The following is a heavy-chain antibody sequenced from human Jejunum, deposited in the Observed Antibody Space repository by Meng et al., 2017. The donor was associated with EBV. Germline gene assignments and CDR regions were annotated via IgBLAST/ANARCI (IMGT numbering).Heavy chain of an antibody. D-gene: IGHD4-23*01. V-gene: IGHV3-11*01. Sequence: QVQLVESGGGLVKPGGSLRLSGAASGFSFSDYWMTWIRQTPEQGLEWVAYISSSGGAMYYADSVKGRFTISRDNVERSLYLQMNSLRADDTAVYYCARDPMYSGGNSGAFDYWGQGTLVTVSS. J-gene: IGHJ4*02. CDR2: ISSSGGAM. CDR3: ARDPMYSGGNSGAFDY. CDR1: GFSFSDYW.